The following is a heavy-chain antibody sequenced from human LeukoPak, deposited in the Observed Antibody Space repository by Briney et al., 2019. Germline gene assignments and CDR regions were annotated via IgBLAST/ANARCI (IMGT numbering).Heavy chain of an antibody. CDR2: IRTSTGSP. CDR3: ARDLDSAAFDI. CDR1: GYTFTSYG. J-gene: IGHJ3*02. D-gene: IGHD2-15*01. Sequence: ASVKVSCKASGYTFTSYGISWVRQAPGQGLEYMGWIRTSTGSPTYAQGFTGRFVFSLDTSVNTAYLQISSLKAEDTAVYYCARDLDSAAFDIWGQGTMVTVSS. V-gene: IGHV7-4-1*02.